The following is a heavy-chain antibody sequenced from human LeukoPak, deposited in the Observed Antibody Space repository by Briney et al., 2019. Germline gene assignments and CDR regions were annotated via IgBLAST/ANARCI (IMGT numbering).Heavy chain of an antibody. D-gene: IGHD3-10*01. V-gene: IGHV3-21*01. CDR1: GFTFSSYA. Sequence: TPGGSLRLSCAASGFTFSSYAMSWVRQAPGKGLEWVSSISSSSSYIYYADTVKGRFTISRDNAKNSLYLQMNSLRAEDTAVYYCARESGFDYWGQGTLVTVSS. CDR3: ARESGFDY. CDR2: ISSSSSYI. J-gene: IGHJ4*02.